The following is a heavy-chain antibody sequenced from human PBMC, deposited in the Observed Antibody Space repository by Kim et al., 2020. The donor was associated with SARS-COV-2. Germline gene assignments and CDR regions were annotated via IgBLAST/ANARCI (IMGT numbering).Heavy chain of an antibody. D-gene: IGHD4-4*01. CDR2: ISSSGGTT. V-gene: IGHV3-23*01. Sequence: GGSLRLSCAASGFTFSSYAMSWVRQAPGKGLEWVSGISSSGGTTYYSDSVKGRFTISRDNSKNTLYVEMNTLRAEDTAVYYCAKVDGTTGFDPWGQGTLVTVSS. CDR3: AKVDGTTGFDP. J-gene: IGHJ5*02. CDR1: GFTFSSYA.